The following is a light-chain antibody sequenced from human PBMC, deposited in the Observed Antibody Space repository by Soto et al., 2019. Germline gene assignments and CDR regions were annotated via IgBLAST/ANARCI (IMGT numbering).Light chain of an antibody. V-gene: IGKV3-20*01. CDR3: QQYGSFPIT. J-gene: IGKJ5*01. Sequence: EIVLTQSPGTLSLSPGERATLSCRASQSVSSSYLAWYQQKPGQAPRLLIYGASSRATGIPDRFSGSRSGTDFTLTISRLEPEDFAVYYCQQYGSFPITFGQGTRMEIK. CDR2: GAS. CDR1: QSVSSSY.